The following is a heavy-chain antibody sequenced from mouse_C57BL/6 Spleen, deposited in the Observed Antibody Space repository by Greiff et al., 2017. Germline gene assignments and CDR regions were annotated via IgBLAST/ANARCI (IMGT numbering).Heavy chain of an antibody. D-gene: IGHD2-4*01. Sequence: VQLQQPGAELVKPGASVKVSCKASGYTFTSYWMHWVKQRPGQGLEWIGRIHPSDSDTNYNQKFKGKATLTVDKSSSTAYMQLSSLTSEDSAVYYCAIPYDYDGAWVAYWGQGTLVTVSA. CDR3: AIPYDYDGAWVAY. J-gene: IGHJ3*01. CDR1: GYTFTSYW. CDR2: IHPSDSDT. V-gene: IGHV1-74*01.